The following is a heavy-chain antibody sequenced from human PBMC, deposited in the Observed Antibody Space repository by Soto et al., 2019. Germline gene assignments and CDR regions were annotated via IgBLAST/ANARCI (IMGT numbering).Heavy chain of an antibody. J-gene: IGHJ5*02. CDR2: IRSKANSYAT. D-gene: IGHD4-4*01. Sequence: PGGSLRLSCAASGFTFSGSAIHWVRQTSGKGLEWVGRIRSKANSYATIYAASVKGRFTISRDDSKNTAYLQMNSLKTEDTAMYYCSVKDWFDPWGQGTPGHRLL. V-gene: IGHV3-73*01. CDR1: GFTFSGSA. CDR3: SVKDWFDP.